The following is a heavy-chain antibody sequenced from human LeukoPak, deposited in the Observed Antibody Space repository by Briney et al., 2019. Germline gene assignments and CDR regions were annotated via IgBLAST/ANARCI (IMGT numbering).Heavy chain of an antibody. CDR2: ITYDGSNK. CDR3: ANAQPLES. D-gene: IGHD6-25*01. J-gene: IGHJ4*02. Sequence: PGGSLRLSCAASGFTFSSYGMHWVRQAPGKGLEWVAGITYDGSNKYYADSEKGRFTIPRDNSKNTLYLQMNSLRAEDTAVYYCANAQPLESWGEKTLLTVSS. CDR1: GFTFSSYG. V-gene: IGHV3-30*18.